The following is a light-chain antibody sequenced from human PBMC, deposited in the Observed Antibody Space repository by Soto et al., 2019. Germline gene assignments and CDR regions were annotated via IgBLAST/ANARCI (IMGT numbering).Light chain of an antibody. V-gene: IGKV3-20*01. Sequence: ETVLTQSPGTLSLSPGERATLSCRASQTIRSKYLAWYRHTPGQAPRPLIYGASNRATGIADRFSGSGSGPDFTLIISRLEPEDFALYYCQQYGSSPWIFGQGTKVEIK. CDR1: QTIRSKY. CDR3: QQYGSSPWI. J-gene: IGKJ1*01. CDR2: GAS.